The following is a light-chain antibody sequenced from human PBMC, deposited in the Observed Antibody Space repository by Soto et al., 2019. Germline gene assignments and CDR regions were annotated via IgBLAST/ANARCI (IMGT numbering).Light chain of an antibody. J-gene: IGKJ5*01. CDR1: HVVLYSSNNKNC. CDR2: WAS. V-gene: IGKV4-1*01. Sequence: DIVMTQSPYSLPVSLRERATLNCKSRHVVLYSSNNKNCLAWYQQKPGQHPTLLIYWASTRESGVTARFSGSGSGADFTLTISSLQAEDVAVYYCQQYYTTPPTFGQGTRLEIK. CDR3: QQYYTTPPT.